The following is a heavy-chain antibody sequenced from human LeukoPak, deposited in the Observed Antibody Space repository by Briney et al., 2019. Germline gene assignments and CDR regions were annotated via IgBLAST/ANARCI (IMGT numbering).Heavy chain of an antibody. V-gene: IGHV1-69*05. CDR3: ARTQSGYDLFDY. J-gene: IGHJ4*02. CDR1: GGTFSSYA. Sequence: SVKVSCKASGGTFSSYAISWVRQAPGQGLEWMGGIIPIFGTANYAQKFQGRVTITTDESTSTAYMEPSSPRSEDTAVYYCARTQSGYDLFDYWGQGTLVTVSS. CDR2: IIPIFGTA. D-gene: IGHD5-12*01.